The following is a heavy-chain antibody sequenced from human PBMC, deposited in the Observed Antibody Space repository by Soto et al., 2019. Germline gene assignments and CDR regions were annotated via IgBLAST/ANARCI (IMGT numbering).Heavy chain of an antibody. CDR2: ISSSSSYI. Sequence: VGSLRLSCAASGFTFSSYSMNWVRQAPGKGLEWVSSISSSSSYIYYADSVKGRFTISRDNAKNSLYLQMNSLRAEDTAVYYCARDLVPAAIYYYYGMDVWGQGTTVTV. CDR1: GFTFSSYS. J-gene: IGHJ6*02. V-gene: IGHV3-21*01. D-gene: IGHD2-2*02. CDR3: ARDLVPAAIYYYYGMDV.